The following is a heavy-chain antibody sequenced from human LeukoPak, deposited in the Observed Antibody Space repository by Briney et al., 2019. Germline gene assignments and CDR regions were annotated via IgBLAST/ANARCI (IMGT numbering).Heavy chain of an antibody. CDR1: GFTFSTYS. V-gene: IGHV3-21*01. Sequence: GGSLRLSCAASGFTFSTYSMNWVRQAPGKGLEWVSSISTAGTYMYYADSVQGRFTISRDNAKNSLYLQMNSLRAEDMAVYYCATSALVRDPIEYWGQGTLVTVSS. J-gene: IGHJ4*02. D-gene: IGHD3-10*01. CDR2: ISTAGTYM. CDR3: ATSALVRDPIEY.